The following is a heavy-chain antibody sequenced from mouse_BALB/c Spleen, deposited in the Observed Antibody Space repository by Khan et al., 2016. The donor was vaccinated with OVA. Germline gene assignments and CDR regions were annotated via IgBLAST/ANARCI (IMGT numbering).Heavy chain of an antibody. V-gene: IGHV2-3*01. CDR3: AGFESSYYAIGY. J-gene: IGHJ4*01. CDR1: GFSLPSSG. CDR2: IWGDGST. Sequence: QVQLKESGPGRVAPSQSLSITCTVSGFSLPSSGVTWVRQPPGKGLEWLGVIWGDGSTNYHSGLKSRLSIRKDNSKSQVFLKLNSLQSDDTATYYCAGFESSYYAIGYWGQGTSVTVSS.